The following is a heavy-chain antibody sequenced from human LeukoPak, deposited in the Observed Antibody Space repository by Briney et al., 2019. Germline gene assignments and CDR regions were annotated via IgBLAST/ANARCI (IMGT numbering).Heavy chain of an antibody. Sequence: SETLSLTCTVFGDSLTSHFWSWIRQPPGKGLEWIGYVYSSGTTNYNPSLTSRVSISMDRSKKQISLRLTSLTAADTAVYYCARRMRTVTDTFDVWGQGHLVTVSS. CDR3: ARRMRTVTDTFDV. CDR1: GDSLTSHF. V-gene: IGHV4-59*08. J-gene: IGHJ3*01. D-gene: IGHD4-11*01. CDR2: VYSSGTT.